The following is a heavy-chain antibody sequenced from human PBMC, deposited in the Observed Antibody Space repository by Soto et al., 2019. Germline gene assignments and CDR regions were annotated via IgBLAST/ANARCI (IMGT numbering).Heavy chain of an antibody. CDR1: GGSTSSDNY. V-gene: IGHV4-30-4*01. J-gene: IGHJ4*02. D-gene: IGHD3-16*01. CDR3: AREGGESSDGLYYFDS. Sequence: QVQLQESGPGLVKPSQTLSLTCTVSGGSTSSDNYWSWIRQPPGKGLEWIGHIDYSGNTDYNPSLKRRLAISIDTSKNQFSLKLSSVTAADTAVYFCAREGGESSDGLYYFDSWGQGSLVAVSS. CDR2: IDYSGNT.